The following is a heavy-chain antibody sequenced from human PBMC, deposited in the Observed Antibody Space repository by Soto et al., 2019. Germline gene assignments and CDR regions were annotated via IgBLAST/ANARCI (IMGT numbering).Heavy chain of an antibody. D-gene: IGHD2-2*01. CDR1: GFTSSNYW. CDR3: ASYGGDVVALPTAALDS. CDR2: LNQDGSEE. V-gene: IGHV3-7*01. J-gene: IGHJ4*02. Sequence: PGGSLRLSCAASGFTSSNYWMGWVRQAPGKGLEWVAILNQDGSEEYYVDSLKGRFTISRDNAKSSLYLRMNSLTAEDTAVYFCASYGGDVVALPTAALDSWGQGTLVTVSS.